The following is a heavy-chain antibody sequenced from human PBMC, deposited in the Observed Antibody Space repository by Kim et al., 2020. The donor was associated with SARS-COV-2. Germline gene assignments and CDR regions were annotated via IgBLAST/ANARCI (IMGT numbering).Heavy chain of an antibody. CDR2: ISGSGGST. CDR1: GFTFSSYA. Sequence: VGSLRLSCAASGFTFSSYAMSWVRQAPGKGLEWVSAISGSGGSTYYADSVKGRFTISRDNSKNTLYLRMNSLRAEDTAVYYCAKQDYYDSSGYWDYWGQGTLVTVSS. J-gene: IGHJ4*02. V-gene: IGHV3-23*01. CDR3: AKQDYYDSSGYWDY. D-gene: IGHD3-22*01.